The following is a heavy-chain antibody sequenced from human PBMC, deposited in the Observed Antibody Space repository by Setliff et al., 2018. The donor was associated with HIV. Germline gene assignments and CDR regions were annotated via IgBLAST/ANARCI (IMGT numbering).Heavy chain of an antibody. Sequence: SVKVSCKASEGTFSSYAVSWVRQAPGQGLEWMGGIIPIFGTANYAQKFQGRVTITTDESTSTAYMELSSLRSEDTAVYYCARGQYYNFWSGYYTWSYFDYWGQGTLVTVSS. V-gene: IGHV1-69*05. CDR2: IIPIFGTA. CDR3: ARGQYYNFWSGYYTWSYFDY. CDR1: EGTFSSYA. J-gene: IGHJ4*02. D-gene: IGHD3-3*01.